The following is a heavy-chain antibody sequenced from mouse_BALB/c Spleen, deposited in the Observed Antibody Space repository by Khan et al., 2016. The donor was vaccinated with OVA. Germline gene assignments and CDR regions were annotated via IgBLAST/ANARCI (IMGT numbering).Heavy chain of an antibody. CDR1: GFTFTDYY. J-gene: IGHJ3*01. D-gene: IGHD1-2*01. Sequence: EVELVESGGGLVQPGGSLRLSCATSGFTFTDYYMSWVRQPPGKALEWWGFIRKKASGYTTESSASVKGRFTISRDNSQSILYLQMNTLRAEDGATDDCERVEYGDAFAYGGRGTLVTVSA. CDR3: ERVEYGDAFAY. CDR2: IRKKASGYTT. V-gene: IGHV7-3*02.